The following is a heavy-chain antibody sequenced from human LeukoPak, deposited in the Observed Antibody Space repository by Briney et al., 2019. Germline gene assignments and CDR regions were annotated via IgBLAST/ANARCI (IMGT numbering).Heavy chain of an antibody. CDR3: ARAGSRDGYNFGY. Sequence: GGSLRLSCAASGFTFSSYSMNWVRQAPGKGLEWVSSISSSSSYIYYADSVKGRFTISRDNAKNSLYLQMNSLRAEDTAVYYCARAGSRDGYNFGYWGLGTLVTVSS. V-gene: IGHV3-21*01. CDR1: GFTFSSYS. J-gene: IGHJ4*02. CDR2: ISSSSSYI. D-gene: IGHD5-24*01.